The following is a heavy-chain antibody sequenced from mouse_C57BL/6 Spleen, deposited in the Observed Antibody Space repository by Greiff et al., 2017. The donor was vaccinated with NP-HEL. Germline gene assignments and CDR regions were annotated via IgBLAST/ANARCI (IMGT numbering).Heavy chain of an antibody. V-gene: IGHV10-1*01. CDR1: GFSFNTYA. Sequence: EVQLVESGGGLVQPKGSLKLSCAASGFSFNTYAMNWVRQAPGKGLEWVARIRSKSNNYATYYADSVKDRFTISRDDSESMLYLQMNNLKTEDTAMYYCVRQDHSKRYFDVWGTGTTVTVSS. CDR2: IRSKSNNYAT. D-gene: IGHD2-5*01. J-gene: IGHJ1*03. CDR3: VRQDHSKRYFDV.